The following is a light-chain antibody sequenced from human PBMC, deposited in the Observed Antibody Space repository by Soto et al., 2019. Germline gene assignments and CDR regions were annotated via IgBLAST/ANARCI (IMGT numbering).Light chain of an antibody. CDR3: LQDSGYPLL. J-gene: IGKJ4*01. CDR2: AAS. Sequence: AIQMTQSPSSLSASVGDRVTISCRASQGIGDDLGWYQQKPGKAPKLLICAASALQIGCPPRFSGSGSGTDFPLPIRSLQPEDFAPCFSLQDSGYPLLFGGGAKVQIK. V-gene: IGKV1-6*01. CDR1: QGIGDD.